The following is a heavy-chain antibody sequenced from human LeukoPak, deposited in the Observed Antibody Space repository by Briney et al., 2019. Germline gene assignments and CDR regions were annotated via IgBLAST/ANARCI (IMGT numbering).Heavy chain of an antibody. CDR3: ARAVYDILTHYYYYGMDV. Sequence: SVKVSCKASGGTFISYAISSVRQAPGQGLEWMGGIIPIFGTANYAQKFQGRVTITPDKSTSTAYMERSSLRSEDTAVYYCARAVYDILTHYYYYGMDVWGKGTTVTVSS. CDR2: IIPIFGTA. CDR1: GGTFISYA. D-gene: IGHD3-9*01. J-gene: IGHJ6*04. V-gene: IGHV1-69*06.